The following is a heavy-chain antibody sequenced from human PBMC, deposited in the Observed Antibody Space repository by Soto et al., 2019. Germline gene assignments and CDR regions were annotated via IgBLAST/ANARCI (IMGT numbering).Heavy chain of an antibody. CDR1: GGSVSSGRYH. CDR3: ARVRPRYQLLQRAAGTLSEIDY. J-gene: IGHJ4*02. V-gene: IGHV4-61*01. CDR2: IYYSGST. Sequence: NPSETLSLTCTVSGGSVSSGRYHWSWIRQSPGKGPEWIGYIYYSGSTNYNPSLKSRVTISIDTSKNQFSLKLSSVTAADTAVYYCARVRPRYQLLQRAAGTLSEIDYWGQGTLVTVSS. D-gene: IGHD2-2*01.